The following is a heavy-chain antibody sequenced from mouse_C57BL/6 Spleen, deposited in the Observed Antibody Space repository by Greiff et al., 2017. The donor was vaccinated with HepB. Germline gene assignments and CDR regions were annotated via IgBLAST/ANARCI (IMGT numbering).Heavy chain of an antibody. J-gene: IGHJ3*01. D-gene: IGHD2-4*01. CDR2: ISSGGDYI. CDR1: GFTFSSYA. V-gene: IGHV5-9-1*02. CDR3: TRDAFYDYDSY. Sequence: EVKVEESGEGLVKPGGSLKLSCAASGFTFSSYAMSWVRQTPEKRLEWVAYISSGGDYIYYADTVKGRFTISRDNARNTLYLQMSSLKSEDTAMYYCTRDAFYDYDSYWGQGTLVTVSA.